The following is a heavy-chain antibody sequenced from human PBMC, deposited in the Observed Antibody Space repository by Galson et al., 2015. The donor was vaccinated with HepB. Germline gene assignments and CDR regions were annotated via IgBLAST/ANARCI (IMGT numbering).Heavy chain of an antibody. V-gene: IGHV5-51*01. CDR2: IFPADSET. CDR1: GYIFTTNW. CDR3: ATSVASGALSEMDV. J-gene: IGHJ6*02. D-gene: IGHD4-11*01. Sequence: QSGAEMKKPGESLKISCRVSGYIFTTNWIGWVRQLPGKGLEWMGIIFPADSETRYSPSFEGQVTISADRSISTAYLQWSSLKASDTAIYYCATSVASGALSEMDVWGQGTTVTVSS.